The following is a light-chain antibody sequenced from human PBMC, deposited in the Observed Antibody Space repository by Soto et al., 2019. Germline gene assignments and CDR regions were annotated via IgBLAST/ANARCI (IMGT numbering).Light chain of an antibody. CDR1: QSITSNY. V-gene: IGKV3-20*01. J-gene: IGKJ2*01. Sequence: EIVLTQSPGTLSLSPGERATLSCRASQSITSNYLAWYQQKPGQAPRLLVYAVSGRPNGIPDRFSGSGSGTDFTLTISRLEPEDFATYYCQQLTNFRFTFGQGTKLDIK. CDR3: QQLTNFRFT. CDR2: AVS.